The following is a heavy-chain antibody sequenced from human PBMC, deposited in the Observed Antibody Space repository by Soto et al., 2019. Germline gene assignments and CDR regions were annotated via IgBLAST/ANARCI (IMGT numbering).Heavy chain of an antibody. CDR2: VSGSGGGT. D-gene: IGHD6-13*01. V-gene: IGHV3-23*01. Sequence: DVQLLQSGGGLVQPGASLRLSCAASGFTFSNYGMSWVRQAPGKGLEWVSSVSGSGGGTHHADSVKGRFSISRDNSKNTLYLQMHSLRAEDTAVYYCGKVRGSSTWYGMEVWGQGTTVTVSS. CDR3: GKVRGSSTWYGMEV. CDR1: GFTFSNYG. J-gene: IGHJ6*02.